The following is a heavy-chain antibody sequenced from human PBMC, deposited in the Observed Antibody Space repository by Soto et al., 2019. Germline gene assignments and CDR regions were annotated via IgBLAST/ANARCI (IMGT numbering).Heavy chain of an antibody. D-gene: IGHD2-15*01. J-gene: IGHJ4*02. Sequence: GGSLRLSCAASGFTFSSYAMHWVRQAPGKGLEWVAVISYDGSNKYYADSAKDRFTISRDNSKNTLYLQMNSLRAEDTAVYYCARGQPLGYCSGGSCKTFDYWGQGTLVTVSS. V-gene: IGHV3-30-3*01. CDR2: ISYDGSNK. CDR1: GFTFSSYA. CDR3: ARGQPLGYCSGGSCKTFDY.